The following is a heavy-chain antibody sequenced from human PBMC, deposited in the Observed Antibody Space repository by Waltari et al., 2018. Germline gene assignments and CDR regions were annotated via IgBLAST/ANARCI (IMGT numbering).Heavy chain of an antibody. V-gene: IGHV3-21*01. CDR2: ISSSSSYK. J-gene: IGHJ6*03. CDR3: AVDGVTRYYMDV. CDR1: GFTFSSYS. D-gene: IGHD3-10*01. Sequence: EVQLVESGGGLVKPGGSLRLSCAASGFTFSSYSMNWVRQAPGKGLEWVSSISSSSSYKYYADSVKGRFTISRDNAKNSLYLQMNSLRAEDTAVYYCAVDGVTRYYMDVWGKGTTVTVSS.